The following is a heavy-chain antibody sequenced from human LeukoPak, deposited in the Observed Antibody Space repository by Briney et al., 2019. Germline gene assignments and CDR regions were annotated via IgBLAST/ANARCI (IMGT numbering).Heavy chain of an antibody. CDR1: GGTFSSYA. V-gene: IGHV1-69*05. J-gene: IGHJ3*02. D-gene: IGHD3-10*01. CDR3: ARGFTMVREYAFDI. Sequence: ASVKVSCKASGGTFSSYAISWVRQAPGQGLEWMGGIIPIFGTANYAQKFQGRVTITTDEFTSTAYMELSSLRSEDTAVYYGARGFTMVREYAFDIWGQGSMVTVSS. CDR2: IIPIFGTA.